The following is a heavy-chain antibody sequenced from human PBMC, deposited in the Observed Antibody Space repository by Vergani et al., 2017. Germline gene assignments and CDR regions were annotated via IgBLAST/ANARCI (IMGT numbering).Heavy chain of an antibody. CDR3: AKTPLGYSYGYGGWFDP. D-gene: IGHD5-18*01. CDR2: ISWNSGSI. V-gene: IGHV3-9*01. CDR1: GFTFDDYA. Sequence: EVQLVESGGGLVQPGRSLRLSCAASGFTFDDYAMHWVRQAPGKGLEWVSGISWNSGSIGYADSVKGRFTISRDNAKNSLYLQMNSLRAEDTALYYCAKTPLGYSYGYGGWFDPWGQGTLVTVSS. J-gene: IGHJ5*02.